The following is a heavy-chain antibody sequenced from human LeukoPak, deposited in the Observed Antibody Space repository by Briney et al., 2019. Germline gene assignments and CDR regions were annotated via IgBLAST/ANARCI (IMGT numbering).Heavy chain of an antibody. J-gene: IGHJ4*02. Sequence: KPSETLSLTCTVSGGSISTYYWSWIRQPPGKGLEWIGYIYYSGSTNYSPSLKSRVTISVDTSNNQFSLKLSSVTAADTAVYYCAREVDYGDYLGPYDYWGQGTLVTVSS. V-gene: IGHV4-59*01. CDR3: AREVDYGDYLGPYDY. CDR2: IYYSGST. CDR1: GGSISTYY. D-gene: IGHD4-17*01.